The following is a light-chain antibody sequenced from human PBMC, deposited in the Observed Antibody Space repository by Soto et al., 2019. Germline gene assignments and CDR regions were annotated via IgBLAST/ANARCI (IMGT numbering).Light chain of an antibody. Sequence: EIVMTQSPAALSVSPGERATLSCRASQTVIRNLAWYQQKPCQPPRLLIYDASSRATGTPARFSGSGSGTKFTLSISSLQSEDFAVYYCQKYNNWPITFGQGTRLQIK. CDR3: QKYNNWPIT. CDR2: DAS. CDR1: QTVIRN. J-gene: IGKJ5*01. V-gene: IGKV3D-15*01.